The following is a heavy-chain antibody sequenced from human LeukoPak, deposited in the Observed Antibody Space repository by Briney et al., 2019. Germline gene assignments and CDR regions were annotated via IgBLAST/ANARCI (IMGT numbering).Heavy chain of an antibody. CDR2: MYYSGST. V-gene: IGHV4-59*01. CDR3: ARHKKGGESDAFEI. J-gene: IGHJ3*02. Sequence: SETLSLTCTVSGGSISGYYWSWIRQPPGKGLEWIGYMYYSGSTNYNPSLKSRVTISVDTSKNQFSLRLSSVTAADTAVYYCARHKKGGESDAFEIWGQGTMVTVSS. CDR1: GGSISGYY. D-gene: IGHD3-16*01.